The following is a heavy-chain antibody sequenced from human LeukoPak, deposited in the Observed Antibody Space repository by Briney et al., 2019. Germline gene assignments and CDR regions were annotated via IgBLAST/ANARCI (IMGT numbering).Heavy chain of an antibody. CDR1: GYTFTSYG. J-gene: IGHJ4*02. Sequence: ASVKVSCKASGYTFTSYGISWVRQAPGQGLEWMGWISAYNGNTNYAQKLQGRVTMTTDTSTSTAYMELRSLRSDDTAVYYCARELEGSGWYPVDYWGQGTLVTVSS. CDR2: ISAYNGNT. D-gene: IGHD6-19*01. V-gene: IGHV1-18*01. CDR3: ARELEGSGWYPVDY.